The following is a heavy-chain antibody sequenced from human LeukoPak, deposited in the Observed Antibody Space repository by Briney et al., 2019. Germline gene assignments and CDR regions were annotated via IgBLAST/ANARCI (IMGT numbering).Heavy chain of an antibody. CDR2: IYWDDDK. Sequence: ESGPTLVNPTQTLTLTCTFSGFSLSTSGVGVGWIRQPPGKALEWLALIYWDDDKRYSPSLKSRLTITKDTSKNQVVLTMTNMDPVDTATYYCAHSEVLRGDYDFWSGYPNFDYWGQGTLVTVSS. CDR1: GFSLSTSGVG. D-gene: IGHD3-3*01. J-gene: IGHJ4*02. CDR3: AHSEVLRGDYDFWSGYPNFDY. V-gene: IGHV2-5*02.